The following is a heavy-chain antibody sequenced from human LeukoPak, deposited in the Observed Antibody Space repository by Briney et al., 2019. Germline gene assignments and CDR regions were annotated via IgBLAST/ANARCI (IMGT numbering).Heavy chain of an antibody. CDR3: ARGSDGRYFDWLPFDY. Sequence: SETLSLTCTGFGGAISSYYWSWIRQPPGKGLEWIGYIYYSGSTNYNPSLKSRVTISVDTSKNQLSLKLSSVAAADTAVYYCARGSDGRYFDWLPFDYWGQGTLVTVSS. J-gene: IGHJ4*02. V-gene: IGHV4-59*01. CDR2: IYYSGST. D-gene: IGHD3-9*01. CDR1: GGAISSYY.